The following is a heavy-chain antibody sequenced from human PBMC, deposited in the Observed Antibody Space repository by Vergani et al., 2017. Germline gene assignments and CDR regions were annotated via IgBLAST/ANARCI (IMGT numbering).Heavy chain of an antibody. CDR1: GFPFSDYG. CDR2: ISYDGNKK. D-gene: IGHD1/OR15-1a*01. CDR3: ARDFLTRVTTLDYYYMGV. V-gene: IGHV3-30*03. J-gene: IGHJ6*03. Sequence: QVQLVESGGGEVQPGRSLRLSCSAAGFPFSDYGVHWVRQAPGKGLEWVSVISYDGNKKNYADSVKSRVTISRDNSKNTLYLEMNALRAEDTAVYYCARDFLTRVTTLDYYYMGVWGKGTTVTVSS.